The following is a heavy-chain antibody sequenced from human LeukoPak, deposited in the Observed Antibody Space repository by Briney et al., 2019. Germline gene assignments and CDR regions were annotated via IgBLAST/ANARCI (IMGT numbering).Heavy chain of an antibody. V-gene: IGHV1-2*02. CDR2: INPKRGGT. CDR3: ARVCTAWLVPSYFVNYRDV. Sequence: APVKASCTASGYTFTGSYMNWVRQAPGQGLEWMGWINPKRGGTNYAQKFQGRVNMTRHTSISTTYLELRRTRSDDTTVYYFARVCTAWLVPSYFVNYRDVWGKGTTVTVSS. CDR1: GYTFTGSY. J-gene: IGHJ6*03. D-gene: IGHD5-18*01.